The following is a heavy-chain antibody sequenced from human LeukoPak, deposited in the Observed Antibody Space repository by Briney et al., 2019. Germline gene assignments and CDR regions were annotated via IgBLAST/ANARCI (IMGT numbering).Heavy chain of an antibody. CDR3: ARVFRGYDSSRPHYMDV. Sequence: PGGSLRLSCTASGFTFSDYYMSWIRQAPGKGLEWVSGINWNGGSTGYADSVKGRFTISRDNAKNSLYLQMNSLRAEDTALYHCARVFRGYDSSRPHYMDVWGKGTTVTVSS. CDR1: GFTFSDYY. D-gene: IGHD3-22*01. J-gene: IGHJ6*03. V-gene: IGHV3-20*01. CDR2: INWNGGST.